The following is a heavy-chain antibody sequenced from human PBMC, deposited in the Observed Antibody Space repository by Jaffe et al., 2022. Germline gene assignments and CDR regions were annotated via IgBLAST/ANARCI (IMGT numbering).Heavy chain of an antibody. CDR2: ISYDGSNK. Sequence: QVQLVESGGGVVQPGRSLRLSCAASGFTFSSYGMHWVRQAPGKGLEWVAVISYDGSNKYYADSVKGRFTISRDNSKNTLYLQMNSLRAEDTAVYYCAKDRGDIGYSSGWADYWGQGTLVTVSS. D-gene: IGHD6-19*01. J-gene: IGHJ4*02. V-gene: IGHV3-30*18. CDR3: AKDRGDIGYSSGWADY. CDR1: GFTFSSYG.